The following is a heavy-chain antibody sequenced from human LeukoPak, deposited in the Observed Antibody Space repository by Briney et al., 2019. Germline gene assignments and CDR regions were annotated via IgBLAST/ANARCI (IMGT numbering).Heavy chain of an antibody. D-gene: IGHD3-16*01. J-gene: IGHJ5*02. CDR3: ATDGGNYPGRFDP. Sequence: GGSLRLSCAGSGFTFSSYWMSWVRQAPGKGLEWVASIKQDGSEKYYVDSVKGRFTISRDNAKNSLSLQMNGLRVEDTALYYCATDGGNYPGRFDPWGQGTLVTVSS. V-gene: IGHV3-7*04. CDR1: GFTFSSYW. CDR2: IKQDGSEK.